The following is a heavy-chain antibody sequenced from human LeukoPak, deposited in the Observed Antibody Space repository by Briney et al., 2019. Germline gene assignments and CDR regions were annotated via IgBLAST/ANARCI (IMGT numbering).Heavy chain of an antibody. Sequence: GGSLRLSCAASGFTFSSYWMSWVRQAPGKGLEWVANIKQDGSEKYYVDSVKGRFTISRDNAKNSLYLQMNSLRAEDTAVYYCASMGIAAAGLSYYFDYWGQGTLVTASS. CDR1: GFTFSSYW. J-gene: IGHJ4*02. V-gene: IGHV3-7*01. CDR2: IKQDGSEK. CDR3: ASMGIAAAGLSYYFDY. D-gene: IGHD6-13*01.